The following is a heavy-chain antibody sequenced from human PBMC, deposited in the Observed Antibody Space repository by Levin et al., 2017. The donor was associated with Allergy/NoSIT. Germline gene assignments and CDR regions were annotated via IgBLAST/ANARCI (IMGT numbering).Heavy chain of an antibody. Sequence: GESLKISCKGSGYNFLSYWIGWVRQVPGKGLEWMGIIYPGTSDTRYSPSFQGQVTISVDKSSSIAYLKWTSLKASDSAIYYCARRRGGYRYGPRGYGVDVWGQGTTVTVSS. V-gene: IGHV5-51*01. CDR3: ARRRGGYRYGPRGYGVDV. CDR1: GYNFLSYW. CDR2: IYPGTSDT. J-gene: IGHJ6*02. D-gene: IGHD5-18*01.